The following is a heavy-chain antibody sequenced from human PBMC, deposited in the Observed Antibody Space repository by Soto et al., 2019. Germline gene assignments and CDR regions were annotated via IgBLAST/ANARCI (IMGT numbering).Heavy chain of an antibody. CDR2: IIPIFGTA. J-gene: IGHJ4*02. CDR3: ARSGQWLRRYYFDY. Sequence: SVKVSCKASGGTFSSYAISWVRQAPGQGLEWMGGIIPIFGTANYAQKFQGRVTITADESTSTAYMELSSLRSEDTAVYYCARSGQWLRRYYFDYWGQGPLVTVCS. V-gene: IGHV1-69*13. D-gene: IGHD5-12*01. CDR1: GGTFSSYA.